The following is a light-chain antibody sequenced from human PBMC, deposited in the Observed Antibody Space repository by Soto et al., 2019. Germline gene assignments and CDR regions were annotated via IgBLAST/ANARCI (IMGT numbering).Light chain of an antibody. CDR2: GAS. CDR3: QQYGSTPVT. J-gene: IGKJ1*01. V-gene: IGKV3-20*01. Sequence: EIVLTQSPGTLSLSPGERATLSCRASQSVTSSYLAWYQQKPGQAPSLLIYGASSRATGIPDRFSGSGSGTDFILTISRLEPEDFAVYYCQQYGSTPVTFGQGTKVDI. CDR1: QSVTSSY.